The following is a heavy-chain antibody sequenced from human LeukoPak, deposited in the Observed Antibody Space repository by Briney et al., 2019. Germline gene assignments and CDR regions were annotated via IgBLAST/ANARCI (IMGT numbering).Heavy chain of an antibody. CDR2: MNPNSGNT. CDR1: GYTFTCYY. J-gene: IGHJ6*03. Sequence: GASVRVSCKASGYTFTCYYMHWVRQAPGQGLGWMGWMNPNSGNTGYAQKFQGRVTITRNTSISTAYMELSSLRSEDTAVYYCARAVPDFWSGYDYMDVWGKGTTVTVSS. CDR3: ARAVPDFWSGYDYMDV. V-gene: IGHV1-8*03. D-gene: IGHD3-3*01.